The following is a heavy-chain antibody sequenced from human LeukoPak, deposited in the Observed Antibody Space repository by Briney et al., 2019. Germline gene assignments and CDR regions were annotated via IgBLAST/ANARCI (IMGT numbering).Heavy chain of an antibody. J-gene: IGHJ4*02. V-gene: IGHV1-2*02. Sequence: RASVKVSCKASGYTFTGYYMHWVRQAPGQGLEWMGWINPNSGGTNYAQKFQGRVTMTRDTSISTAYMELSRLRSDDTAVYYCAKEGRGMGAATMDYWGQGTLVTVSS. D-gene: IGHD1-26*01. CDR1: GYTFTGYY. CDR3: AKEGRGMGAATMDY. CDR2: INPNSGGT.